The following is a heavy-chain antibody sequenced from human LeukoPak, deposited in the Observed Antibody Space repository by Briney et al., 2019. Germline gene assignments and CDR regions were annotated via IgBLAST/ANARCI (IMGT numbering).Heavy chain of an antibody. CDR2: IFYDGSKK. CDR3: ARSLGETTFDW. CDR1: GFTFRNYG. D-gene: IGHD3-16*01. V-gene: IGHV3-33*01. J-gene: IGHJ4*02. Sequence: GGCLRLSCVASGFTFRNYGMHWIRQAPGKGLEWVSVIFYDGSKKYYADFVKGRFTISRDNSKNVVYLQMDSLRAEDTAFYYCARSLGETTFDWWGQGTLVTVPS.